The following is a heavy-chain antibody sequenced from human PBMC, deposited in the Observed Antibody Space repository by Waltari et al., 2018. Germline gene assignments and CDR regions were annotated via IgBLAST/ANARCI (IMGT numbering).Heavy chain of an antibody. J-gene: IGHJ4*02. CDR1: GFTFSSYS. Sequence: EVQLVESGGGLVKPGGSLRLSCAASGFTFSSYSMNWVRQAPGKGLEWVSSICSSSSYIDYADSVKGRFTISRDNAKNSLYLQMNSLRAEDTAVYYCARDGSYYRFDYWGQGTLVTVSS. V-gene: IGHV3-21*01. CDR3: ARDGSYYRFDY. CDR2: ICSSSSYI. D-gene: IGHD1-26*01.